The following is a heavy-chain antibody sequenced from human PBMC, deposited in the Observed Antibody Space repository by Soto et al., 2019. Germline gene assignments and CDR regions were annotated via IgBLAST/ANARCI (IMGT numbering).Heavy chain of an antibody. CDR2: IYYSGST. V-gene: IGHV4-59*01. J-gene: IGHJ3*02. D-gene: IGHD3-22*01. CDR1: GGSISSYY. Sequence: SETLSLTCTVSGGSISSYYWSWIRQPPGKGLEWIGYIYYSGSTNYNPSLKSRVTISVDTSKNQFSLKLSSVTAADTAVYYCASSVRYYAFDAFDIWGQGTMVTVSS. CDR3: ASSVRYYAFDAFDI.